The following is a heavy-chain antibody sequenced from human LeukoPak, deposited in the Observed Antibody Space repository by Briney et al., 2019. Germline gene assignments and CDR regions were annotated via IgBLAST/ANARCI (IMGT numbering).Heavy chain of an antibody. D-gene: IGHD4-17*01. Sequence: AGGSVRLSCAASGFTFSSYGMHWVRRPPGKGLEWVAVISYDGINKYHADSVKGRFTISRDNSKNTLYLQMNSLRAEDTALYYCANLYGDSGLDYWGQGTLV. CDR3: ANLYGDSGLDY. CDR2: ISYDGINK. V-gene: IGHV3-30*18. J-gene: IGHJ4*02. CDR1: GFTFSSYG.